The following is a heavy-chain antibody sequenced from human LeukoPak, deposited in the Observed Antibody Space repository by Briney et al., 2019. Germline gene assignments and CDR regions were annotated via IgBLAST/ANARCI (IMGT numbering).Heavy chain of an antibody. Sequence: PGGSLRLSCAAPGFIFSNYDMNWVRQAPGKGLEWVSFISSGGSTIFYADSVKGRFTISRDDAKNSLYVQMNNLRVEDTAVYYCAKAGGDFWGQGTLVTVSS. CDR3: AKAGGDF. CDR2: ISSGGSTI. J-gene: IGHJ4*02. CDR1: GFIFSNYD. D-gene: IGHD1-26*01. V-gene: IGHV3-48*01.